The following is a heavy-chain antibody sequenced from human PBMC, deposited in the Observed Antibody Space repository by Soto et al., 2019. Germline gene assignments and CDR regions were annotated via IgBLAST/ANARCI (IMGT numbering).Heavy chain of an antibody. Sequence: QAQLVQSGAEVKKPGASVKVSCKASGYNFSSHGISWVRQAPGQGLAWVGRISAHNGNTDYEQGLQGRVTMTTDTSTSTVYMELRSLGSDDAAVYYCARVYILGAGSSYAMDVWGQATTVTVSS. J-gene: IGHJ6*02. CDR2: ISAHNGNT. D-gene: IGHD1-26*01. CDR3: ARVYILGAGSSYAMDV. CDR1: GYNFSSHG. V-gene: IGHV1-18*01.